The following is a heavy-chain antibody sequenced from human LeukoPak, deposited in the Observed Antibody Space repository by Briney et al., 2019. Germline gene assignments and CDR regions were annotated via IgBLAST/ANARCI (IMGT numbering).Heavy chain of an antibody. CDR2: IYYSGST. CDR1: GGSISSYY. Sequence: SETLSLTCTVSGGSISSYYWSWIRQPPGKGLEWIGYIYYSGSTNYNPSLKSRVTISVDTSKNQFSLKLSSVTAADTAVYYCARRLKVTEHFDYWGQGTLVTVSS. D-gene: IGHD2-21*02. CDR3: ARRLKVTEHFDY. V-gene: IGHV4-59*08. J-gene: IGHJ4*02.